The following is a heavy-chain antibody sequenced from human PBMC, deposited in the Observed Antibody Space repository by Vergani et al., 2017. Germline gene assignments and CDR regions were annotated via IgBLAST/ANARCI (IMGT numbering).Heavy chain of an antibody. V-gene: IGHV4-34*01. J-gene: IGHJ4*02. Sequence: QVQLQQWGAGLLKPSETLSLTCAVYGGSFSGYYWSWIRQPPGKGLEWIGEINHSGSTNYNPSLKSRVTISVDTSKNQFSLKLSSVTAADTAVYYCASVDYYDSSGYYFDYWGQGTLVTVSS. CDR2: INHSGST. D-gene: IGHD3-22*01. CDR1: GGSFSGYY. CDR3: ASVDYYDSSGYYFDY.